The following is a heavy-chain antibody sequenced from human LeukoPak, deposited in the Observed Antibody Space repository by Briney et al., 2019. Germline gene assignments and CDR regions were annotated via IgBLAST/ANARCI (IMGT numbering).Heavy chain of an antibody. D-gene: IGHD4-17*01. V-gene: IGHV3-7*03. Sequence: PGGSLRLSCAGSGFTFTDYWMHWVRQAPGKGLEWVASVTKDGYQSYYVDSAKGRFTISRDNAKNSVYLQMNSLRAEDTAVYYCAKRSDYGDYVPDYWGQGTLVTVSS. CDR1: GFTFTDYW. CDR2: VTKDGYQS. J-gene: IGHJ4*02. CDR3: AKRSDYGDYVPDY.